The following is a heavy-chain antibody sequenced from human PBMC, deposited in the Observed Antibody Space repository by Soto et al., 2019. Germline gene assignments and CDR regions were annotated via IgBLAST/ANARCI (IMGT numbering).Heavy chain of an antibody. CDR3: AREGDIVVVPAANEKEYYYGMDV. D-gene: IGHD2-2*01. V-gene: IGHV1-2*04. CDR1: GYTFTGYY. Sequence: ASVKVSCKASGYTFTGYYMHWVRQAPGQGLEWMGWINPNSGGTNYAQKFQGWVTMTRDTSISTAYMELSRLRSDDTAVYYCAREGDIVVVPAANEKEYYYGMDVWGQGTTVTVS. CDR2: INPNSGGT. J-gene: IGHJ6*02.